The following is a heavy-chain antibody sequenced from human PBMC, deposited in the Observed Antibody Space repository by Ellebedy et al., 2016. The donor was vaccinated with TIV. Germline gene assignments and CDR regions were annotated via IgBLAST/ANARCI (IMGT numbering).Heavy chain of an antibody. CDR2: IYDSGST. V-gene: IGHV4-34*01. D-gene: IGHD2-8*01. CDR1: GGSFSGYY. Sequence: MPSETLSLTCSVYGGSFSGYYWSWIRQPPGKGLEWIGNIYDSGSTYYNPSLKSRVTISVDTSKNQFSLNLTSVTAADTAAYYCARTFSPHCSSGVCYMAYYFDYWGQGTLVTVSS. J-gene: IGHJ4*02. CDR3: ARTFSPHCSSGVCYMAYYFDY.